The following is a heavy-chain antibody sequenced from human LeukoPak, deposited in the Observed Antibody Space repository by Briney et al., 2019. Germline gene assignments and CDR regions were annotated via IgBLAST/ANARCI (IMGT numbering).Heavy chain of an antibody. CDR1: GFTFSSYG. V-gene: IGHV3-30*02. CDR2: IRYDGSNK. J-gene: IGHJ4*02. D-gene: IGHD6-19*01. CDR3: AKDPSGWSTYYFDY. Sequence: GGSLRLSCAASGFTFSSYGMHWVRQAPGKGLEWVAFIRYDGSNKYYADSVKGRFTISRDNSKNTLYLQMNSLRAEDTAVYYCAKDPSGWSTYYFDYWGQGTLVTVSS.